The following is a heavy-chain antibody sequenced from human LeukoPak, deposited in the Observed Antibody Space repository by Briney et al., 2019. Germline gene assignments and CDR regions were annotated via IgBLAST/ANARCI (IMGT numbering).Heavy chain of an antibody. Sequence: KPGGSLRLSCAASGFTFSDSYMSWIRQAPGKGLEWDSYITSSSSYTNYADSVKGRFTISRDNAKNSLYLQMNSLRAEDTAVYYCARGAVTAIHAFDIWGQGTMVIVSS. J-gene: IGHJ3*02. V-gene: IGHV3-11*03. CDR3: ARGAVTAIHAFDI. CDR1: GFTFSDSY. D-gene: IGHD2-21*02. CDR2: ITSSSSYT.